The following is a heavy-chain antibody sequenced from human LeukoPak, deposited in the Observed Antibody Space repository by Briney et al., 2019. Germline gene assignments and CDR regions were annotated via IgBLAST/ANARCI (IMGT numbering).Heavy chain of an antibody. D-gene: IGHD2-2*01. Sequence: PSETLSLTCTVSGGSISSSSYYWGWIRQPPGKGLEWIGSIYYSGSTYYNPSLKSRVTISVDTSKNQFSLKLSSVTAADTAVYYCARQGPFYCSSTSCYRGAFDIWGQGTMVTVSS. J-gene: IGHJ3*02. CDR1: GGSISSSSYY. CDR2: IYYSGST. CDR3: ARQGPFYCSSTSCYRGAFDI. V-gene: IGHV4-39*01.